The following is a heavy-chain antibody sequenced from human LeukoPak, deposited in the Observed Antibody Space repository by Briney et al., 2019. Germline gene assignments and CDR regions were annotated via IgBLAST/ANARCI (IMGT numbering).Heavy chain of an antibody. CDR3: ARDLGDILTGLSLN. CDR1: GYTFTGYY. D-gene: IGHD3-9*01. J-gene: IGHJ4*02. CDR2: INPNSGGT. Sequence: ASVKVSCKASGYTFTGYYIRWVRQAPGQGLEWMGWINPNSGGTNYAQKFQGRVTMTRDTSISTAYMELSRLRSDDTAVYYCARDLGDILTGLSLNWGQGTLVTVSS. V-gene: IGHV1-2*02.